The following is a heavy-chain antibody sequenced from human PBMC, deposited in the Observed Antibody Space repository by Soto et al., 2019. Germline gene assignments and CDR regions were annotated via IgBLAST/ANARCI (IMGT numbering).Heavy chain of an antibody. D-gene: IGHD3-10*01. V-gene: IGHV1-3*01. CDR2: INAGNGNT. CDR1: GYTFTSYA. Sequence: ASVKVSCKASGYTFTSYAMHWVRQAPGQRLEWMGWINAGNGNTKYSQKFQGRVTITRDTSASTAYMELSSLRSEDTAVYYCARDGGTTITMVRGYYYYGMDVWGQGTTVTVSS. CDR3: ARDGGTTITMVRGYYYYGMDV. J-gene: IGHJ6*02.